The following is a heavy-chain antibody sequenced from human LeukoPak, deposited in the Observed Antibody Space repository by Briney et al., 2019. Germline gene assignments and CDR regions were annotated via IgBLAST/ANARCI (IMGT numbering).Heavy chain of an antibody. J-gene: IGHJ4*02. V-gene: IGHV4-30-4*08. CDR2: IYYSGST. CDR3: ARSRYSGYDFDY. CDR1: GGSISSNNYY. Sequence: SETLSLTCTVSGGSISSNNYYWGWIRQPPGKGLEWIGYIYYSGSTYYNPSLKSRVTISVDTSKNQFSLKLSSVTAADTAVYYCARSRYSGYDFDYWGQGTLVTVSS. D-gene: IGHD5-12*01.